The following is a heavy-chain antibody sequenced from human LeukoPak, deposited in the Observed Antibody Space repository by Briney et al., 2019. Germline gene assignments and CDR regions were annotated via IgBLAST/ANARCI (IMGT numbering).Heavy chain of an antibody. CDR1: GGTFSSYA. CDR3: ARGPYDFWSGYPLPYYYYYMDV. Sequence: SVKVSCKASGGTFSSYAISWVRQAPGQGLEWMGGIIPIFGTANYAQKFQGRVTITADESTSTAYMELSSLRSEDAAVYYCARGPYDFWSGYPLPYYYYYMDVWGKGTTVTVSS. J-gene: IGHJ6*03. D-gene: IGHD3-3*01. CDR2: IIPIFGTA. V-gene: IGHV1-69*01.